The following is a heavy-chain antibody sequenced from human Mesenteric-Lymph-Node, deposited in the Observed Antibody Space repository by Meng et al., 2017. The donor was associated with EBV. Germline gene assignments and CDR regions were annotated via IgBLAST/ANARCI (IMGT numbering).Heavy chain of an antibody. CDR2: IYYCGTT. J-gene: IGHJ4*02. Sequence: PRREWVPELGRTSGTMSLISTASCDSISSPSYHWGWIRQPAGKGLEWLGRIYYCGTTYFNPSLESRVRISVDTSKKQFSLRLTYVTAADTAVYYCARQYGSSFDYWGQGTLVTVSS. CDR1: CDSISSPSYH. D-gene: IGHD3-10*01. V-gene: IGHV4-39*01. CDR3: ARQYGSSFDY.